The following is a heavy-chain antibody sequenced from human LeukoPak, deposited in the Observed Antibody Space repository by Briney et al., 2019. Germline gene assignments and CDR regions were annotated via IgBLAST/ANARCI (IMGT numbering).Heavy chain of an antibody. D-gene: IGHD3-22*01. V-gene: IGHV4-59*12. Sequence: KASETLSLTCTVSGGSISSYYWSWIRQPPGKGLEWIGYIYYSGSTNYNPSLKSRVTISVDTSKNQFSLKLSSVTAADTAVYYCAREGHYYDSSGYYHNPIDYWGQGTLVTVSS. CDR3: AREGHYYDSSGYYHNPIDY. J-gene: IGHJ4*02. CDR1: GGSISSYY. CDR2: IYYSGST.